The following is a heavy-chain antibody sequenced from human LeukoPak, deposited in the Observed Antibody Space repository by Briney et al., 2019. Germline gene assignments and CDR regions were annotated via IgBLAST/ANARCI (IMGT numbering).Heavy chain of an antibody. CDR1: GFTFSGYS. CDR3: AREVTIFGVVTPFDY. D-gene: IGHD3-3*01. J-gene: IGHJ4*02. V-gene: IGHV3-21*01. Sequence: PGGSLRLSCAASGFTFSGYSMNWVRQAPGKGLEWVSSISSSSSYIYYADSVKGRFTISRDNAKNSLYLQMNSLRAEDTAVYYCAREVTIFGVVTPFDYWGQGTLVTVSS. CDR2: ISSSSSYI.